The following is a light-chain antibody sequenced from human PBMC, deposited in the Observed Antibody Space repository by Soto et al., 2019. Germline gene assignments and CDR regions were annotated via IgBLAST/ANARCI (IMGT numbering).Light chain of an antibody. Sequence: EILMTQSPATLSVSPGDRATLSCRASQSVSSNLAWYQQKPGQAPRLLIYGASTRATGIPARFSGSGSGTEFTLAISSLQSEDFAVYYCQQYDYWPRTFGQGTKVDIK. CDR1: QSVSSN. V-gene: IGKV3-15*01. J-gene: IGKJ1*01. CDR2: GAS. CDR3: QQYDYWPRT.